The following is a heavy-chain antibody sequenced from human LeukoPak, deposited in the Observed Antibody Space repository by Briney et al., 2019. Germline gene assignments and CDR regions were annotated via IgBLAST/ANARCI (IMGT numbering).Heavy chain of an antibody. CDR3: ARPGADCGSAGCYTYPYYGLDV. D-gene: IGHD2-2*02. CDR2: ISAYNGNT. CDR1: GGTFSSYA. J-gene: IGHJ6*02. V-gene: IGHV1-18*01. Sequence: ASVTVSCKASGGTFSSYAITWVRQAPGQGLEWMGWISAYNGNTKYAQNLQGRVTMTTDISTSTAYMELRSLRSDDTAVYYCARPGADCGSAGCYTYPYYGLDVWGQGTTVTVSS.